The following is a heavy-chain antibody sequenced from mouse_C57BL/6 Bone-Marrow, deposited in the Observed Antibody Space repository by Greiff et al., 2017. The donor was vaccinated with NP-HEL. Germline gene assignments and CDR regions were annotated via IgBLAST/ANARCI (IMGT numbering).Heavy chain of an antibody. CDR1: GYTFTDYN. D-gene: IGHD1-1*01. CDR2: INPNNGGT. CDR3: AILYYYGSRDYAMDY. Sequence: EVQLQQSGPELVKPGASVKMSCKASGYTFTDYNMHWVKQSHGKSLEWIGYINPNNGGTSYNQKFKGKATLTVNKSSSTAYMELRSLTSEDSAVYYCAILYYYGSRDYAMDYWGQGTSVTVSS. J-gene: IGHJ4*01. V-gene: IGHV1-22*01.